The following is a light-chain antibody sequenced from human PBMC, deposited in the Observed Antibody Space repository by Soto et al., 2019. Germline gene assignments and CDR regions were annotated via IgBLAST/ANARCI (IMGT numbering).Light chain of an antibody. CDR2: GAS. V-gene: IGKV3-15*01. CDR1: ESVGGK. J-gene: IGKJ5*01. Sequence: EIVMTQSPATLSVSPGERVALSCRGSESVGGKVAWYQQKPGQAPRVLIYGASIRATGIPVSFSGSGSATAFTLTISSLKSEDFALYYCQHHDNWPMITFGQGTRLEIK. CDR3: QHHDNWPMIT.